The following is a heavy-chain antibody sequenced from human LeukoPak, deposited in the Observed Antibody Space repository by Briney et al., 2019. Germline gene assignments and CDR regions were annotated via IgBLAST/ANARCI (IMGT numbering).Heavy chain of an antibody. CDR2: IYYSGST. V-gene: IGHV4-39*01. CDR1: GGSISSSSDY. J-gene: IGHJ5*02. Sequence: SETLSLTCTVSGGSISSSSDYWGWIRQPPGKGLEWIGSIYYSGSTYYNPSLKSRVTISVDTSKNQFSLKLRSVTAADTAVYYCAAPARGYCSSTSCYTWFDPWGQGTLVTVSS. D-gene: IGHD2-2*02. CDR3: AAPARGYCSSTSCYTWFDP.